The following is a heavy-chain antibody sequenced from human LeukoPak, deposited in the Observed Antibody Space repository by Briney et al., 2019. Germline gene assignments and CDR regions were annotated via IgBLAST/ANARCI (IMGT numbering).Heavy chain of an antibody. V-gene: IGHV1-2*02. D-gene: IGHD6-19*01. CDR1: GYTFTSYY. J-gene: IGHJ4*02. CDR3: AREPVYSSGWSDGTTFDY. CDR2: INPNSGGT. Sequence: ASVKVSCKASGYTFTSYYMHWVRQAPGQGLEWMGWINPNSGGTNYAQKFQGRVTMTRDTSISTAYMELSRLRSDDTAVYYCAREPVYSSGWSDGTTFDYWGQGTLVTVSS.